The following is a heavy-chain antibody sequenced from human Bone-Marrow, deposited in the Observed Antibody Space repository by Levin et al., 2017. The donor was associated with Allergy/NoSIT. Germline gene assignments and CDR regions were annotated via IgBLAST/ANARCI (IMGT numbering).Heavy chain of an antibody. Sequence: SGGSLRLSCVASGLSVRHAYMNWVRQAPGKGLEWVSVIYSEGSTYYTDSVQGRFTISRDISKNTLYLQMNNLRVQDTAVYYCARENSAGQYFESWGQGILVTVSS. CDR2: IYSEGST. CDR3: ARENSAGQYFES. D-gene: IGHD1-14*01. CDR1: GLSVRHAY. V-gene: IGHV3-53*01. J-gene: IGHJ4*02.